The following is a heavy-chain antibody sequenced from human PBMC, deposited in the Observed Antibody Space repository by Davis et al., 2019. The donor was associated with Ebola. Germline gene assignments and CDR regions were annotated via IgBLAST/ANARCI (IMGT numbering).Heavy chain of an antibody. CDR3: ARDTVYSSGSDY. CDR2: INAGNGNT. D-gene: IGHD6-19*01. J-gene: IGHJ4*02. CDR1: GYTFTSYA. Sequence: ASVKVSCKASGYTFTSYAMHWVRQAPGQRLEWMGWINAGNGNTKYSQKFQGRVTITRDTSASTAYMELSSLRSEDTAVYYCARDTVYSSGSDYWGQGTLVTVSS. V-gene: IGHV1-3*01.